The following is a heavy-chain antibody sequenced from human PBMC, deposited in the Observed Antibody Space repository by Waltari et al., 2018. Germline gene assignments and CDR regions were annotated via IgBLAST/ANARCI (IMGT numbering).Heavy chain of an antibody. CDR1: GGSIRSTNYY. Sequence: QLQLEESGPGLVKPSETLSLTCTVSGGSIRSTNYYWGCIRQPPGKGLEWIGTIYYSGRTYYTPSLKSRVTISVDTSKNQFSLKLSSVTAADTAVYYCARHRDIVATMFDYWGQGTLVTVSS. CDR2: IYYSGRT. D-gene: IGHD5-12*01. CDR3: ARHRDIVATMFDY. V-gene: IGHV4-39*01. J-gene: IGHJ4*02.